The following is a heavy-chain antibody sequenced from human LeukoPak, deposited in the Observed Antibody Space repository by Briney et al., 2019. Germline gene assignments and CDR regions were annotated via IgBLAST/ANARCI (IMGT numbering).Heavy chain of an antibody. Sequence: GESLKISCKGSGYSFTSYWIGWVRQMPGKGLEWMGIIYPGDSDTRYSPSFQGQVTISADKSISTAYLQWSSLKASDTAMYYCAREVYRSGWYLYYYYMDVWGKGTTVTVSS. V-gene: IGHV5-51*01. D-gene: IGHD6-19*01. CDR3: AREVYRSGWYLYYYYMDV. CDR2: IYPGDSDT. J-gene: IGHJ6*03. CDR1: GYSFTSYW.